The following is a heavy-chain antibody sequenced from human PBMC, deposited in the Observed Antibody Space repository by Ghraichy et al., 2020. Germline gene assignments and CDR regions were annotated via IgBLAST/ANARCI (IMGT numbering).Heavy chain of an antibody. CDR1: GFSFSGYG. CDR3: VRDQDYGSGILQH. Sequence: GSLRLSCAASGFSFSGYGMHWVRQAPGKGLEWVAVIWYDGSIKYYADSVKGRFTISRDNSKNTLYLEMNSLRAEDTAVFYCVRDQDYGSGILQHWGQGTLVTVSS. D-gene: IGHD3-10*01. V-gene: IGHV3-33*01. CDR2: IWYDGSIK. J-gene: IGHJ1*01.